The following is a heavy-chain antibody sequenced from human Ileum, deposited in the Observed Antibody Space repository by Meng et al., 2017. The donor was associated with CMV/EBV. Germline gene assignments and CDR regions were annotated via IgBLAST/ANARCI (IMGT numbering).Heavy chain of an antibody. CDR1: DVPISPYC. CDR3: ARDAPTGGTDY. D-gene: IGHD4-17*01. Sequence: QVQLPVSGTRLLRLSQTLSLTCTVSDVPISPYCWNWLRQSPVMGLEWIGFLCHDGHTHSNPSLKSRLAMSIDTLKSQISLKLTSVTAADTAVYYCARDAPTGGTDYWGQGTLVTVSS. V-gene: IGHV4-59*12. J-gene: IGHJ4*02. CDR2: LCHDGHT.